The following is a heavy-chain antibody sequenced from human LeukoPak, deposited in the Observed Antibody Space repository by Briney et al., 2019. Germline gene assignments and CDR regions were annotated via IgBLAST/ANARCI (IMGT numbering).Heavy chain of an antibody. CDR3: ARDYDFGVAPLYYFDY. J-gene: IGHJ4*02. Sequence: DSVKGRFTISRDNSKNTLYLQMNSLRAEDTAVYYCARDYDFGVAPLYYFDYWGQGTLVTVSS. V-gene: IGHV3-30*01. D-gene: IGHD3-3*01.